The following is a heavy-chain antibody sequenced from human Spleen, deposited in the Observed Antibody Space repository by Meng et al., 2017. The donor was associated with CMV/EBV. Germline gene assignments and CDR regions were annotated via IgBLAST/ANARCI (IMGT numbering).Heavy chain of an antibody. J-gene: IGHJ5*02. CDR3: AREDCSSTSCYKGGFDP. D-gene: IGHD2-2*01. V-gene: IGHV3-23*01. CDR1: GISFSNYA. CDR2: ISGSGAGT. Sequence: GESLKISCAASGISFSNYAMTWVRQAPGKGLEWVALISGSGAGTFYAESVKARFTISRDNSKNTLYLQMRSLRAEDTAVYYCAREDCSSTSCYKGGFDPWGQGTLVTVSS.